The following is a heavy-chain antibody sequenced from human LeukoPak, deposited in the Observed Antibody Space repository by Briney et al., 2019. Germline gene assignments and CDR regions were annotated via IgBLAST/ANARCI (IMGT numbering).Heavy chain of an antibody. CDR2: INPNSGGT. CDR1: GYTFTDYY. CDR3: ARSSHYYDAFDI. Sequence: GASVKVSCKASGYTFTDYYMHWVRQAPGQGLEWMGWINPNSGGTNYAQKFQGRVTMTRDTSISTAYMELSRLRSDDTAVYYCARSSHYYDAFDIWGQGTMVTFSS. J-gene: IGHJ3*02. D-gene: IGHD3-10*01. V-gene: IGHV1-2*02.